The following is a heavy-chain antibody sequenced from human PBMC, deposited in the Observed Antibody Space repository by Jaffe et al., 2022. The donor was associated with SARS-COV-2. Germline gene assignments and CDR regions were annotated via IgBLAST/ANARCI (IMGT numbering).Heavy chain of an antibody. D-gene: IGHD2-15*01. J-gene: IGHJ4*02. CDR3: ARDPYTDGMVIAATVDY. CDR2: ITNGGSII. CDR1: GFSFSDYY. Sequence: QVQLVESGGDLVKPGGSLRLSCAASGFSFSDYYMSWIRQAPGKGLEWVSYITNGGSIIYNADSVKGRFTISRDNAKNSLYLQMNSLRAEDTAVYYCARDPYTDGMVIAATVDYWGQGTLVTVSS. V-gene: IGHV3-11*01.